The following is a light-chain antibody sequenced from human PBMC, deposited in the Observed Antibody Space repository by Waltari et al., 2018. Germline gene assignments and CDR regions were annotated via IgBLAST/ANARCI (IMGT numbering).Light chain of an antibody. CDR1: QSISSW. Sequence: DIQMTQAPSTLSASVGDRFTITSRAIQSISSWLAWYQQKPGKAPKVLIYKASSLESGVPSRFSGSGSGTEFTLTISSLQPDDFATYYCQHYNTYPYTFGQGTKLEIK. J-gene: IGKJ2*01. CDR3: QHYNTYPYT. V-gene: IGKV1-5*03. CDR2: KAS.